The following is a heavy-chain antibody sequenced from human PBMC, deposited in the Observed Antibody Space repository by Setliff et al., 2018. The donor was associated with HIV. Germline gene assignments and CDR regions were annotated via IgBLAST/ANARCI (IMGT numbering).Heavy chain of an antibody. V-gene: IGHV1-69*05. CDR1: GGSSYA. D-gene: IGHD1-26*01. CDR2: IIPIFGTA. Sequence: SVKVSCKASGGSSYAISWVRQAPGQGLEWMGGIIPIFGTANYAQKFQGRVPITTDESTSTAYMELSSLRSEDTAVYYCARELGTYSGSYAVADGFDFWGQGTMVTVSS. J-gene: IGHJ3*01. CDR3: ARELGTYSGSYAVADGFDF.